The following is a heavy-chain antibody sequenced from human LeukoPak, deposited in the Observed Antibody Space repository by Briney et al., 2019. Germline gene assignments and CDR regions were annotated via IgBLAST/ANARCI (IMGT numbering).Heavy chain of an antibody. CDR3: ARGGPYYDSTNNWFDP. J-gene: IGHJ5*02. CDR2: IIPILGIA. CDR1: GGTFSSYT. V-gene: IGHV1-69*02. Sequence: ASVKVSCKASGGTFSSYTISWVRQAPGQGLEWMGRIIPILGIANYAQKFQGRVTITADKSTSTAYMELSSLRSEDTAVYYCARGGPYYDSTNNWFDPWGQGTLVIVSS. D-gene: IGHD3-22*01.